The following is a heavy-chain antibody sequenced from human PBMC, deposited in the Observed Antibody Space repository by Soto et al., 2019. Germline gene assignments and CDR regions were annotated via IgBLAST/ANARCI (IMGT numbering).Heavy chain of an antibody. V-gene: IGHV4-34*01. CDR1: GGSFSGYY. D-gene: IGHD2-15*01. CDR2: INHSGST. CDR3: ARGHDGYCSGGSCYTHPRPFDY. J-gene: IGHJ4*02. Sequence: SETLSLTCAVYGGSFSGYYWSWIRQPPGKGLEWIGEINHSGSTNYNPSLKSRVTISVDTSKNQFSLKLSSVTAADTAVYYCARGHDGYCSGGSCYTHPRPFDYWGQGTLVTVSS.